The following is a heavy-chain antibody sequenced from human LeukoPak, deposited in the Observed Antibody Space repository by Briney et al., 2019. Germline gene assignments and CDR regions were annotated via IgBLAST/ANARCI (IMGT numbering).Heavy chain of an antibody. J-gene: IGHJ4*02. CDR3: ARRGRHSSGWPRFDY. V-gene: IGHV4-34*01. CDR2: INHTGST. Sequence: SETLSLTCAVYGGSLSGYYWSWIRQPPGKGLEWIGEINHTGSTKYNPSLKSRVTISVDTSKNQFSLNLSSVTAADTAMYYCARRGRHSSGWPRFDYWGQGTLVTVSS. D-gene: IGHD6-19*01. CDR1: GGSLSGYY.